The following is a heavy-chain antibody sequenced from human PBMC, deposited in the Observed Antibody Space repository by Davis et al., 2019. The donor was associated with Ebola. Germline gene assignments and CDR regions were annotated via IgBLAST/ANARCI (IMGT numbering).Heavy chain of an antibody. CDR1: GGSTSSYY. D-gene: IGHD3-3*01. V-gene: IGHV4-59*01. Sequence: SETLSLTCTVSGGSTSSYYWNWIRQPPGKGLEWIGYIYSSGATNYDSSLTSRVTMSVETSKNQISLKLNSVTTADTAIYYCARGMEWTEWWIAPWGQGTLVTVSS. CDR2: IYSSGAT. CDR3: ARGMEWTEWWIAP. J-gene: IGHJ5*02.